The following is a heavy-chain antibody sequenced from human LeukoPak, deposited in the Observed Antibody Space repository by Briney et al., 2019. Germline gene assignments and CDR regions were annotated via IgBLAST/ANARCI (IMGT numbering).Heavy chain of an antibody. Sequence: ASVKVSCKASGYTFTSYYMHWVRQATGQGLEWMGWMNPNSGNTGYAQKFQGRVTITRNTSISTAYMELSSLRSEDTAVYYCARVRLDYGDYVPDYWGQGTLVTVSS. D-gene: IGHD4-17*01. V-gene: IGHV1-8*03. CDR1: GYTFTSYY. CDR2: MNPNSGNT. CDR3: ARVRLDYGDYVPDY. J-gene: IGHJ4*02.